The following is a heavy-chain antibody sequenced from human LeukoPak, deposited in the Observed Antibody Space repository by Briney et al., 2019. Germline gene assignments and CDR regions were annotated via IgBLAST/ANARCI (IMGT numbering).Heavy chain of an antibody. CDR2: ISGSGEST. CDR3: ASRLWFGELLAHAFDI. Sequence: GGSLRLSCAASGFTFTSYAMSWVRQAPGKGLEWVSGISGSGESTYYADSVKGRFTISRDNSKNTLYLQMNSLRAEDTAVYYCASRLWFGELLAHAFDIWGQGTMVTVSS. V-gene: IGHV3-23*01. J-gene: IGHJ3*02. D-gene: IGHD3-10*01. CDR1: GFTFTSYA.